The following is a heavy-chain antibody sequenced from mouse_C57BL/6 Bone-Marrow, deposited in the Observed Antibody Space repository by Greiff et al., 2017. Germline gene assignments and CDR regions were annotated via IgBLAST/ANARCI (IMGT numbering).Heavy chain of an antibody. J-gene: IGHJ3*01. CDR3: ARSRIYYGYDAWFAY. CDR2: IYPRSGNT. CDR1: GYTFTSYG. V-gene: IGHV1-81*01. Sequence: QVHVKQSGAELARPGASVKLSCKASGYTFTSYGISWVKQRTGQGLEWIGEIYPRSGNTYYNEKFKGKATLTADKSSSTAYMELRSLTSEDSAVFFCARSRIYYGYDAWFAYWGQGTLVTVSA. D-gene: IGHD2-2*01.